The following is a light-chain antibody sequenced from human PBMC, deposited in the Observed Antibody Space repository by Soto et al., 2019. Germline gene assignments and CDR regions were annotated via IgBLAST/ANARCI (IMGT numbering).Light chain of an antibody. CDR3: QSYNATNQV. J-gene: IGLJ3*02. CDR1: SGSIASNY. CDR2: EDN. Sequence: NFMLTQPHSVSGSPGKTVIISCTRSSGSIASNYVQWYQQRPGSSPTTVIYEDNQRPSGVPDRFSGSIDSSSNSVAITMSGLENEDEADYYCQSYNATNQVFGGGTKLTVL. V-gene: IGLV6-57*01.